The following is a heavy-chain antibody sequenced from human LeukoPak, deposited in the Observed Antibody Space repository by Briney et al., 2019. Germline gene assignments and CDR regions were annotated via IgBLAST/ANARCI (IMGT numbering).Heavy chain of an antibody. V-gene: IGHV3-30*04. D-gene: IGHD1-20*01. J-gene: IGHJ6*03. CDR2: ISYDGSNK. CDR3: ARVKARNWNYDYYHMDV. CDR1: GFTFSSYA. Sequence: GSLRLSCAASGFTFSSYAMHWVRQAPGKGLEWVAVISYDGSNKYYADSVKGRFTISRDNSKNTLYLQMNSLRAEDTAVYYCARVKARNWNYDYYHMDVWGKGTTVTVSS.